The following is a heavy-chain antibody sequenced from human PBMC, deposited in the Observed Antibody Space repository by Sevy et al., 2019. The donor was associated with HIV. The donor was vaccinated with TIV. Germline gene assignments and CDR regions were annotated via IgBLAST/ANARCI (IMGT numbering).Heavy chain of an antibody. CDR1: GFTFGDYA. V-gene: IGHV3-49*03. J-gene: IGHJ6*02. Sequence: GGSLRLSCTASGFTFGDYAMSWCRQAPGKGLEWVGFIRSKTYGGTTEYAASAKGRFTISRDDSKSIAYLQMNSLKTEDTAVYYCTRVRGTISPYYYYGMDVWGQGTTVTVFS. CDR3: TRVRGTISPYYYYGMDV. D-gene: IGHD3-16*01. CDR2: IRSKTYGGTT.